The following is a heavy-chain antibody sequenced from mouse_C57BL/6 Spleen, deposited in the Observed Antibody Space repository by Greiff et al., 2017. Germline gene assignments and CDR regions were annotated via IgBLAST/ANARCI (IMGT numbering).Heavy chain of an antibody. CDR1: GYSFTDYN. CDR2: INPNYGTT. V-gene: IGHV1-39*01. D-gene: IGHD1-1*01. CDR3: ARRWGSSYGNAMDY. Sequence: VHVKQSGPELVKPGASVKISCKASGYSFTDYNMNWVKQSNGKSLEWIGVINPNYGTTSYNQKFKGKATLTVDQSSSTAYMQLNSLTSEDSAVYYCARRWGSSYGNAMDYWGQGTSVTVSS. J-gene: IGHJ4*01.